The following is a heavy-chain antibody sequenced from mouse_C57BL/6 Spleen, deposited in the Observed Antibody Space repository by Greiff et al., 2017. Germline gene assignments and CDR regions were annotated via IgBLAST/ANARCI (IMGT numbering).Heavy chain of an antibody. V-gene: IGHV5-9-1*02. CDR3: TRDSPSLGYFDD. J-gene: IGHJ2*01. CDR1: GFTFSSYA. CDR2: ISSGGDYI. D-gene: IGHD4-1*01. Sequence: EVKVVESGEGLVKPGGSLKLSCAASGFTFSSYAMSWVRQTPEKRLEWVAYISSGGDYIYYADTVKGRFTISRDNARNTLYLQMSSLKSEDTAMYYCTRDSPSLGYFDDWGQGTTLTVSS.